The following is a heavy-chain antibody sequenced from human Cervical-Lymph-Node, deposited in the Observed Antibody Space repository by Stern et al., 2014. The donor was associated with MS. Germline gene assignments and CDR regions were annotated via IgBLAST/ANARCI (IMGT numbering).Heavy chain of an antibody. Sequence: EVQLVESGGGLVQPGGSLKLSCAASGFTFSGSDMHWVRQASGKRLEWVGRIRSKVNSYATAYGASVKGRFTISRDDSKITAYLLMNSLKIEDTAVYYCTRHGGSGSFDSWGQGTLVTVSS. CDR3: TRHGGSGSFDS. CDR2: IRSKVNSYAT. D-gene: IGHD3-10*01. CDR1: GFTFSGSD. V-gene: IGHV3-73*02. J-gene: IGHJ4*02.